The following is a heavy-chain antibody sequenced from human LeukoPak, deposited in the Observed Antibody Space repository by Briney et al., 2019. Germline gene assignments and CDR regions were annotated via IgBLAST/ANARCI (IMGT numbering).Heavy chain of an antibody. V-gene: IGHV1-2*02. CDR3: ARGPILGGHISGYSPSWAFDI. J-gene: IGHJ3*02. D-gene: IGHD3-22*01. CDR1: GYTFTSYG. CDR2: INPNSGGT. Sequence: ASVKVSCKASGYTFTSYGISWVRQAPGQGLEWMGWINPNSGGTNYAQEFQGRVTMTRDTSITTAYMELSRLRSDDTAIYYCARGPILGGHISGYSPSWAFDIWGQGTMVTVSS.